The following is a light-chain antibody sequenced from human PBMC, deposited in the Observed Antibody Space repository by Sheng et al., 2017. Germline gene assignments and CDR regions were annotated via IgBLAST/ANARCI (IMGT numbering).Light chain of an antibody. J-gene: IGKJ3*01. CDR1: QSVSSK. CDR3: QQRSNWPVT. Sequence: EIVMTQSPATLSVSPGERATLSCRASQSVSSKLAWYQQKPGQAPRLLIYDASSRPTGISDRFSGSGSGTDFTLTISSLEPEDFAVYYCQQRSNWPVTFGPGTKVDIK. V-gene: IGKV3-11*01. CDR2: DAS.